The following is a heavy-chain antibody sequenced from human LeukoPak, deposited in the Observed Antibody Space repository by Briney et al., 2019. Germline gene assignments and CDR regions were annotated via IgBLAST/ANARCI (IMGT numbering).Heavy chain of an antibody. J-gene: IGHJ6*02. CDR3: ARMVTYYYDSSGYPNYYYGMDV. CDR1: GGSISSGGYY. CDR2: IYYSGST. Sequence: PSETLSLTCTVSGGSISSGGYYWSWIRQHPGKGLEWIGYIYYSGSTYYIPSLKSRVTISVDTSKNQFSLKLSSVTAADTAVYYCARMVTYYYDSSGYPNYYYGMDVWGQGTTVTVSS. D-gene: IGHD3-22*01. V-gene: IGHV4-31*03.